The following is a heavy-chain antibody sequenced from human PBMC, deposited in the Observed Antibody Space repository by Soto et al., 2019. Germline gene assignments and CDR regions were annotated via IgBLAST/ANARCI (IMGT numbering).Heavy chain of an antibody. CDR3: ARDRQDTSRHYPHY. CDR1: GFIFSDYN. D-gene: IGHD3-22*01. CDR2: ISGSSTYI. J-gene: IGHJ4*02. V-gene: IGHV3-21*01. Sequence: PGGSLRLSCAASGFIFSDYNMNWVRQAPGKGLEWVSSISGSSTYIYYADSLKGRFTISRDNAKNSLYLQLNSLRAEDTAVYFSARDRQDTSRHYPHYWGKGSLIT.